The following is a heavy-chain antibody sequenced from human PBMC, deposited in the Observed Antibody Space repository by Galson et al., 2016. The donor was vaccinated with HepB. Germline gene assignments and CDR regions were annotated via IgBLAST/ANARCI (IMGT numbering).Heavy chain of an antibody. V-gene: IGHV4-34*01. J-gene: IGHJ5*02. CDR2: IHHSGGT. CDR1: GESLSGYY. D-gene: IGHD1-1*01. Sequence: SETLSLTCAVYGESLSGYYWNWIRQPPGKGLEWIGEIHHSGGTNYNPSLKSRISISIDTSKNQFSLKLTSVSAADTAVYYCARDRTTGRFDPWGQGTLVTVSS. CDR3: ARDRTTGRFDP.